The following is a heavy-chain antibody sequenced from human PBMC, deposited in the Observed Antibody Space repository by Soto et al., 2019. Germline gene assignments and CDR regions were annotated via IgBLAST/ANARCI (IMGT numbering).Heavy chain of an antibody. CDR3: ARGYCSGGSCYDFGY. J-gene: IGHJ4*02. Sequence: SVKVSCKASGGTFSSYAISWVRQAPGQGLEWMGGIIPIFGTANYAQKFQGRVTITADESTSTAYMELSSLRSEDTAVYYCARGYCSGGSCYDFGYWGPGTLVTVSS. V-gene: IGHV1-69*13. CDR1: GGTFSSYA. D-gene: IGHD2-15*01. CDR2: IIPIFGTA.